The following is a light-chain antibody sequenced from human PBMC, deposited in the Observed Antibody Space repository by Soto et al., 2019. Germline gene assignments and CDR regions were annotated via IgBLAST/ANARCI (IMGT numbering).Light chain of an antibody. Sequence: EIVLTQSPGTLSLSPGERATLSCRASQSVSSTYFAWYQQTPGQATRLLIFATSNSATSIPDTCGSSGSAKFITLTISRLEADDSAYYYCQEYSGSPLYAFGQGTKLEIK. CDR2: ATS. V-gene: IGKV3-20*01. CDR3: QEYSGSPLYA. CDR1: QSVSSTY. J-gene: IGKJ2*01.